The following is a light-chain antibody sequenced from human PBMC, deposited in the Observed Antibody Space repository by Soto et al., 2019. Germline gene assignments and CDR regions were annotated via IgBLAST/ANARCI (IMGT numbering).Light chain of an antibody. CDR3: QQYGSSPWT. Sequence: EIVLTQSPGTLSLSPGERASLSCAASQSVTSTYLAWYQQKPGQAPRLLIYGASTRATGIPDRFSGGGSGTDFTLTISRLESEDFAVYYCQQYGSSPWTFGQGTKVEIK. V-gene: IGKV3-20*01. J-gene: IGKJ1*01. CDR2: GAS. CDR1: QSVTSTY.